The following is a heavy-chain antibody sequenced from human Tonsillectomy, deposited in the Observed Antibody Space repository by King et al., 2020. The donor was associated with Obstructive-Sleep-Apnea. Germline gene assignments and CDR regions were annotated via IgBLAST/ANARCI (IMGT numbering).Heavy chain of an antibody. V-gene: IGHV4-34*01. D-gene: IGHD3-10*01. CDR1: GGSFSGYY. J-gene: IGHJ5*02. Sequence: VQLQQWGAGLLKPSETLSLTCAVYGGSFSGYYWSWIRQPPGKGLEWIGEINHSGSTNYNPSLKSRVTISVDTSKNQFSLKLSSVTAADTAVYSWARVPRLYASGSYYKFPSGWFDPWGQGTLVTVSS. CDR3: ARVPRLYASGSYYKFPSGWFDP. CDR2: INHSGST.